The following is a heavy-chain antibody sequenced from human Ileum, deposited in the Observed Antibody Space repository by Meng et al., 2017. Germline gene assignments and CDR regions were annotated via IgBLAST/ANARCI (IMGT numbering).Heavy chain of an antibody. D-gene: IGHD3-16*01. CDR1: GVSITTYN. J-gene: IGHJ4*02. CDR2: IFDSGSP. Sequence: QLSLPDSGTGLVKPSETLSATCTVAGVSITTYNWNWVLQSPGKGLEWIGNIFDSGSPKYNPALKGRVTMSLYTSKNQFYLNLASVTAADTAVYYCARSVWGRAAPDWGQGTLVTVSS. CDR3: ARSVWGRAAPD. V-gene: IGHV4-59*01.